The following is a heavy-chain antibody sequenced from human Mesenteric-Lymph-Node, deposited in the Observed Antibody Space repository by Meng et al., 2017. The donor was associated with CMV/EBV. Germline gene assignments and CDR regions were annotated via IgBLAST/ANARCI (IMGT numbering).Heavy chain of an antibody. CDR2: TYYRSKWSN. Sequence: SQTLSLTCAISGDSVSSILVTWNWIRQSPSRGLEWLGRTYYRSKWSNDYAESLKGRITINSDTSKNQFSLQLNSVTPEDTAVFFCARATSGRFDSWGHGTQVTVSS. CDR1: GDSVSSILVT. J-gene: IGHJ5*01. V-gene: IGHV6-1*01. CDR3: ARATSGRFDS. D-gene: IGHD1-26*01.